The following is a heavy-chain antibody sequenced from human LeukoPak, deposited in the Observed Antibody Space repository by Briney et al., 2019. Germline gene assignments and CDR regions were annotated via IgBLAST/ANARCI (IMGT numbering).Heavy chain of an antibody. CDR1: AHSISRRHN. CDR2: IYHSGST. D-gene: IGHD6-19*01. Sequence: SETLSLTCTLPAHSISRRHNTGCTRPPPGKGLEWIGSIYHSGSTYYNPSLKSRVTISVDTSKNQFSLKLSSVTAADTAVYYCARKVPRIAVAGIRRNWFDPWGQGTLVTVSS. J-gene: IGHJ5*02. V-gene: IGHV4-38-2*02. CDR3: ARKVPRIAVAGIRRNWFDP.